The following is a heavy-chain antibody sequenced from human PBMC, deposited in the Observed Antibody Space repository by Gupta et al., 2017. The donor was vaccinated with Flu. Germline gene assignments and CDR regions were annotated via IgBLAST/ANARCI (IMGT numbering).Heavy chain of an antibody. D-gene: IGHD5-18*01. J-gene: IGHJ4*02. CDR2: IISSSNTI. CDR3: ARIMDTATVFPTDY. V-gene: IGHV3-48*01. Sequence: EWISYIISSSNTIYYADSVKGRFTVSRDNAKNSLNLQMNSLRAEDTAVYYCARIMDTATVFPTDYWGQGTLVTVSS.